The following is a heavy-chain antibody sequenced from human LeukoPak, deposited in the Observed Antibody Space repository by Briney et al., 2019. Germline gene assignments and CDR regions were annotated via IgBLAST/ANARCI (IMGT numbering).Heavy chain of an antibody. Sequence: GGSLRLSCAASGFTVSSTYMSWVRQAPGKGLEWVSIIYSAGSTYYADSVKGRFTISRDNSKNTLYLQMNSLRAEDTAVYYCAKGHCTNGICWLDWGQGTLVTVSS. J-gene: IGHJ4*02. CDR3: AKGHCTNGICWLD. V-gene: IGHV3-53*01. D-gene: IGHD2-8*01. CDR2: IYSAGST. CDR1: GFTVSSTY.